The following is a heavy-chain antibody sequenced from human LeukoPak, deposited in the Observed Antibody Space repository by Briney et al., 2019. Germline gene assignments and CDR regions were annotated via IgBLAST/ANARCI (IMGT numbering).Heavy chain of an antibody. CDR2: INPNSGGT. D-gene: IGHD3-22*01. CDR3: ARESDSSGYPYYYYYMGV. CDR1: GYTFTGYY. Sequence: GASVKVSCKASGYTFTGYYMHWVRQAPGQGLEWMGWINPNSGGTNYAQKFQGRVTMTRDTSISTAYMELSRLRSDDTAVYYCARESDSSGYPYYYYYMGVWGKGTTVTISS. J-gene: IGHJ6*03. V-gene: IGHV1-2*02.